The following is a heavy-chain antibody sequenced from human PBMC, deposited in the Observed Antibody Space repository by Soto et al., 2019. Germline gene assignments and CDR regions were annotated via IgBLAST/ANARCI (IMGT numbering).Heavy chain of an antibody. J-gene: IGHJ4*02. CDR2: ISSSSSTI. D-gene: IGHD3-22*01. CDR3: ARDPGYYDSSGFLTL. V-gene: IGHV3-48*01. Sequence: PVGSLRLSCAASGFTFSSYSMNWVRQAPGKGLEWVSYISSSSSTIYYADSVKGRFTISRDNAKNSLYLQMNSLRAEDTAVYYCARDPGYYDSSGFLTLWGQGTLVTVS. CDR1: GFTFSSYS.